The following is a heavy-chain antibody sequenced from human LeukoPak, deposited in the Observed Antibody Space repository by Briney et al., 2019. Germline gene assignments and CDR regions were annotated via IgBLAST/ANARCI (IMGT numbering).Heavy chain of an antibody. CDR1: GGSIKNNY. Sequence: SETLSLTCTVSGGSIKNNYWSWIRQPPPKALEWIGYVYSNGNTNYNSSLKSRITMSIETSKNQFSLKVPSVTAAATAVYYCAGGTFDGPLYGTYWYFHVWGRGTLVTVSS. CDR2: VYSNGNT. J-gene: IGHJ2*01. V-gene: IGHV4-59*01. CDR3: AGGTFDGPLYGTYWYFHV. D-gene: IGHD1-14*01.